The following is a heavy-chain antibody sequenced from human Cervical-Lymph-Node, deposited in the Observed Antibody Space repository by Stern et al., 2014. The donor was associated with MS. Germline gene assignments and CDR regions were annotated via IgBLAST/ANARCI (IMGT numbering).Heavy chain of an antibody. V-gene: IGHV3-30*18. Sequence: VQLVQSGGGVVQPGRSLRLSCAASGLTFSSYGMHWVRQAPGKGLEWVAVISYDGSNKYYADSVKGRVTISRDNSKNTLYLQMNSLRAEDTAVYYCAKERHGDYVFYYGMDVWGQGTTVTVSS. CDR2: ISYDGSNK. CDR1: GLTFSSYG. J-gene: IGHJ6*02. CDR3: AKERHGDYVFYYGMDV. D-gene: IGHD4-17*01.